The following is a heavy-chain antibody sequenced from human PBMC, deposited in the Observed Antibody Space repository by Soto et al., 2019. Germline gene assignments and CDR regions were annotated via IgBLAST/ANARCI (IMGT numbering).Heavy chain of an antibody. CDR2: IYYSGST. CDR3: ARPIDVVVTQGGWFDP. Sequence: ASETLSLTCTVSGGSISSSSYYWGWIRQPPGKGLEWIGSIYYSGSTYYNPSLKSRVTISVDTSKNQFSLKLSSVTAADTAVYYCARPIDVVVTQGGWFDPWGRGTLVTVSS. D-gene: IGHD2-21*02. CDR1: GGSISSSSYY. V-gene: IGHV4-39*01. J-gene: IGHJ5*02.